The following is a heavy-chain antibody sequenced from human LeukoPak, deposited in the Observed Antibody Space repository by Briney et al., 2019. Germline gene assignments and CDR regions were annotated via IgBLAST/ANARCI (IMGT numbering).Heavy chain of an antibody. J-gene: IGHJ3*02. CDR1: GFTFSSYS. CDR2: LSTGSSFI. Sequence: PGGSLRLSCAASGFTFSSYSMNWVRQAPGKGLEWVSSLSTGSSFIYYADSVKGRFTISRDNSKKIVFLQMNSLRADDTAVYYCAKAGWYSAKTYATYDDAYDIWGRGTMVTVSS. CDR3: AKAGWYSAKTYATYDDAYDI. V-gene: IGHV3-21*04. D-gene: IGHD1-26*01.